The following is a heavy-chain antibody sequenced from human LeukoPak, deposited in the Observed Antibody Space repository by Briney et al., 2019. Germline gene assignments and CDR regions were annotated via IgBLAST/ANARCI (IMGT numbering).Heavy chain of an antibody. D-gene: IGHD2-15*01. CDR1: GFTFNTYG. J-gene: IGHJ4*02. Sequence: GGSLRLSCAASGFTFNTYGMHWVRQAPGKGLEWVALISYDETTKYYADSVKGRFTISRDNSKNTLYLQMNSLRAEDTAVYYCAKDRCSGGSCYSGSFDYWGQGTLVTVSS. V-gene: IGHV3-30*18. CDR2: ISYDETTK. CDR3: AKDRCSGGSCYSGSFDY.